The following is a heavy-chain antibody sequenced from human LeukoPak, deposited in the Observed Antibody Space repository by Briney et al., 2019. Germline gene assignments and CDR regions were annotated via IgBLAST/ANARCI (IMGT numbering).Heavy chain of an antibody. CDR1: GYTLTGYH. J-gene: IGHJ4*02. CDR3: ARDPMVTPIGYFDY. Sequence: ASVKVSCKASGYTLTGYHMHWVRQAPGQGLEWMGWINPNSGGTNYAQKFQSRVTMTRDTSISTAYMELRRLRSDDTAVYYCARDPMVTPIGYFDYWGQGTLVTVSS. V-gene: IGHV1-2*02. D-gene: IGHD2-21*02. CDR2: INPNSGGT.